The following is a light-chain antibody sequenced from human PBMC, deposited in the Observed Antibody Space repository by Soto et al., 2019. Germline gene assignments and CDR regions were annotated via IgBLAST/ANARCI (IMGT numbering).Light chain of an antibody. CDR2: DAS. CDR3: QQYQSYSET. CDR1: QSVNTR. J-gene: IGKJ1*01. Sequence: DIQMTQSPPALSASVGDRVTITCRASQSVNTRLAWYQQKPGKAPKLLIHDASSLQTGVPSRFSGSGSGTEFTLTISSLEPDDFATYYCQQYQSYSETFGRGTKVEIK. V-gene: IGKV1-5*01.